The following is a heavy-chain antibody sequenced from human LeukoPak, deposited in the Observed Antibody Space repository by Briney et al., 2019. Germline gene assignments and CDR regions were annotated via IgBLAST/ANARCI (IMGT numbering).Heavy chain of an antibody. CDR3: AREGSSGWGRYFDY. J-gene: IGHJ4*02. CDR1: GYTFTSYD. CDR2: MNPNSGNT. V-gene: IGHV1-8*01. D-gene: IGHD6-19*01. Sequence: GASVKVSCKASGYTFTSYDINWVRQATGQGLEWMGWMNPNSGNTGYAQKFQGRVTMTRNTSISTAYMELSSLRSEDTAVYYCAREGSSGWGRYFDYWGQGTLVTVSS.